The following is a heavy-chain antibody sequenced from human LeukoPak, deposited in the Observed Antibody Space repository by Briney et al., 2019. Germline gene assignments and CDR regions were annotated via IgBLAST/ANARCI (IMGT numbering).Heavy chain of an antibody. V-gene: IGHV4-34*01. CDR3: ARGMGSSGWYGDY. D-gene: IGHD6-19*01. Sequence: TSETLSLTCAVYGGSFSGYYWSWIRQPPGKGLEWVGEINHSGSANYNPSLKSRVTISVETSKNQFSLKLSSVTAADMAVYYCARGMGSSGWYGDYWGQGTLVTVSS. CDR1: GGSFSGYY. J-gene: IGHJ4*02. CDR2: INHSGSA.